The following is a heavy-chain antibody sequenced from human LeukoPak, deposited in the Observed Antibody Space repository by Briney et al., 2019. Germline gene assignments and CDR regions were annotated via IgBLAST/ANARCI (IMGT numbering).Heavy chain of an antibody. Sequence: GGSLRLSCAASGFTFSSYSMNWVRQAPGKGLEWVSYISSSSSTIYYADSVKGRFTISRDNAKSSLYLQMNSLRAEDTAVYYCARIIVGATTGAYDAFDIWGQGTMVTVSS. CDR3: ARIIVGATTGAYDAFDI. CDR2: ISSSSSTI. D-gene: IGHD1-26*01. V-gene: IGHV3-48*01. J-gene: IGHJ3*02. CDR1: GFTFSSYS.